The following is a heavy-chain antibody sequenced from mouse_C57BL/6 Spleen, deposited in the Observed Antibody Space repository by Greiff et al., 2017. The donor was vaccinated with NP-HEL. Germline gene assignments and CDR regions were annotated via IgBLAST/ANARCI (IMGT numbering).Heavy chain of an antibody. CDR2: IHPNSGST. CDR3: ARVHYGYDGFAY. D-gene: IGHD2-2*01. V-gene: IGHV1-64*01. Sequence: QVQLKQPGAELVKPGASVKLSCKASGYTFTSYWMHWVKQRPGQGLEWIGMIHPNSGSTNYNEKFKSKATLTVDKSSSTAYMQLSSLTSEDSAVYYCARVHYGYDGFAYWGQGTLVTVSA. CDR1: GYTFTSYW. J-gene: IGHJ3*01.